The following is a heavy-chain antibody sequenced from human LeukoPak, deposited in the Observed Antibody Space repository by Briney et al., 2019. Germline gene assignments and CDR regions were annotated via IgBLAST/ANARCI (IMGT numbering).Heavy chain of an antibody. D-gene: IGHD3-22*01. V-gene: IGHV5-51*01. CDR3: ARLSYYDSSEFDY. CDR1: GYTFTTSW. Sequence: GESLKISCKGSGYTFTTSWIGWVRQMPGKGLEGMGIIYPGDSDNRYSPSFQGQVTISADKSISTAYLQWSSLKASDTAMYYCARLSYYDSSEFDYWGQGTLVTVSS. CDR2: IYPGDSDN. J-gene: IGHJ4*02.